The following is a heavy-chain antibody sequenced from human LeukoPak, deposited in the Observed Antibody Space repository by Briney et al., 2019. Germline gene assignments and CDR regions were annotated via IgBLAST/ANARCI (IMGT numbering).Heavy chain of an antibody. J-gene: IGHJ4*02. D-gene: IGHD6-19*01. CDR2: ISSGATTM. CDR1: GFTFSHYG. Sequence: GGSLRLSCAASGFTFSHYGMHWVRQAPGKGLEWIAYISSGATTMYYADSVKGRFTISRDDAKNSLFLQMNSLRAEDTAVYYCALLAVASDFDYWGQGALVTVSS. CDR3: ALLAVASDFDY. V-gene: IGHV3-48*04.